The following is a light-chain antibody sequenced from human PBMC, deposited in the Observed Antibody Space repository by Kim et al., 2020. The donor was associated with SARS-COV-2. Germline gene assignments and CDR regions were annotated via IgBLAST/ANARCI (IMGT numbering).Light chain of an antibody. V-gene: IGKV1-39*01. Sequence: ASIGDRVTITCRASQSINRFLSWFQQKPGKAPQLLIYAASGLLSGLPSRFNGTGFGTDFTLTISSLQPEDFATYYCQQTYNTPRTFGQGTKVDIK. CDR3: QQTYNTPRT. CDR2: AAS. CDR1: QSINRF. J-gene: IGKJ1*01.